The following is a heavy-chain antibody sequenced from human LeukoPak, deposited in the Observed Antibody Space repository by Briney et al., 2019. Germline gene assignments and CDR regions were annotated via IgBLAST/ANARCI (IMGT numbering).Heavy chain of an antibody. CDR3: ARGRSSGWFGGYFDY. V-gene: IGHV4-34*01. D-gene: IGHD6-19*01. Sequence: SETLSLTCAVYGGSFSGYYWSWIRQPPGKGLEWIGEINHSGSTNYNPSLKSQATISVDTSKNQFSLKLSSVTAADTAVYYCARGRSSGWFGGYFDYWGQGTLVTVSS. CDR1: GGSFSGYY. CDR2: INHSGST. J-gene: IGHJ4*02.